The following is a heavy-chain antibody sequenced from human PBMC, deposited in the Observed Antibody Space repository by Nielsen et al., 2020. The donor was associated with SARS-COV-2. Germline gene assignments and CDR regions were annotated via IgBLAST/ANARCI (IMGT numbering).Heavy chain of an antibody. CDR3: ARGDLVVVPSPILGLGPFFYYFYLDV. CDR2: VSHSGSI. CDR1: GGSVSSNDW. D-gene: IGHD2-2*01. Sequence: SETLSLTCAVSGGSVSSNDWWTWVRQSPGKGLEWIGEVSHSGSINYNTSLKSRVTLSMDQSKRQFSLRLTSVSAADTAVYFCARGDLVVVPSPILGLGPFFYYFYLDVWGKGTTVIVSS. J-gene: IGHJ6*03. V-gene: IGHV4-4*02.